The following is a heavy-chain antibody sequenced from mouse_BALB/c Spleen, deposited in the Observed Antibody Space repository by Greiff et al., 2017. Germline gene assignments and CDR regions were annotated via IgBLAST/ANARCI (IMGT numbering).Heavy chain of an antibody. CDR1: GFSLTGYG. D-gene: IGHD1-1*01. J-gene: IGHJ1*01. Sequence: QVQLQQSGPGLVAPSQSLSITCTVSGFSLTGYGVNWVRQPPGKGLEWLGMIWGDGSTDYNSALKSRLSISKDNSKSQVFLKMNSLQTDDTARYYCATIYYYGSSYVYWYFDVWGAGTTVTVSS. CDR3: ATIYYYGSSYVYWYFDV. V-gene: IGHV2-6-7*01. CDR2: IWGDGST.